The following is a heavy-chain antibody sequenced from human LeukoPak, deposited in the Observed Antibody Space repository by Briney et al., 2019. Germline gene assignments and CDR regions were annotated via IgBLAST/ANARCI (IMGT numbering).Heavy chain of an antibody. V-gene: IGHV5-51*01. CDR1: GYSFTSYW. CDR3: ARLSGTTVTTGDY. D-gene: IGHD4-17*01. J-gene: IGHJ4*02. Sequence: GESLKISCQGPGYSFTSYWIGWVRQMPGEGLEWMGIIYPGDSDTRYSPPFQGQVTISADKSISTAYLQWSSLKASDTAMYYCARLSGTTVTTGDYGGQGTLVTVSS. CDR2: IYPGDSDT.